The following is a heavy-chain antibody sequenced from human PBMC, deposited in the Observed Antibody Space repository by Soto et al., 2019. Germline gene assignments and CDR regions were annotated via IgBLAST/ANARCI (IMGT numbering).Heavy chain of an antibody. CDR2: IIPILGTA. D-gene: IGHD3-10*01. CDR1: GGTFSSYT. V-gene: IGHV1-69*08. J-gene: IGHJ6*02. Sequence: ASVKVSCKASGGTFSSYTISWVRQAPGQGLEWMGRIIPILGTANYAQKFQGRVTITADESTSTAYMELSSLRSDDTAVYYCATMKGGSQYYYYGMDVWGQGTTVTVSS. CDR3: ATMKGGSQYYYYGMDV.